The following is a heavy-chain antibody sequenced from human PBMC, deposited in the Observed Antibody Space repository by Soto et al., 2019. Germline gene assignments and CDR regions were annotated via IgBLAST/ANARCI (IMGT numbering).Heavy chain of an antibody. D-gene: IGHD5-12*01. V-gene: IGHV3-30-3*01. J-gene: IGHJ5*02. CDR2: ISEDGRGT. Sequence: GGSLRLSCTASGFTFSTYVMHWVRQAPGKGLEWVAVISEDGRGTFYADSVKGRFIISRDNSKNTHSLQMNSLRTDDTAVYYCTKSNIVSGTHCFDPWGQGTLVTVSS. CDR1: GFTFSTYV. CDR3: TKSNIVSGTHCFDP.